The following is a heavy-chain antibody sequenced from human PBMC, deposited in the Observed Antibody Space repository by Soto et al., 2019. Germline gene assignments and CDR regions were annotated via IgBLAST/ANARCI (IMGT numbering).Heavy chain of an antibody. CDR1: GYSFTSYW. D-gene: IGHD1-26*01. Sequence: GESLKISCKGSGYSFTSYWIGWVRQMPGKGLEWMGIIYPGDSDTRYSPSFQGQVTISADKSISTAYLQWSSLKASDTAMYYCARQQGESYYFIYGMDVWGQGTTVTVSS. CDR2: IYPGDSDT. CDR3: ARQQGESYYFIYGMDV. J-gene: IGHJ6*02. V-gene: IGHV5-51*01.